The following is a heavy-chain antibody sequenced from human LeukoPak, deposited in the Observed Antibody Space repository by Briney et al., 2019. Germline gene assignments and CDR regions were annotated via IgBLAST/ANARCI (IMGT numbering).Heavy chain of an antibody. CDR2: ISTNGGST. J-gene: IGHJ5*02. Sequence: GGSLRLSCEASGFTFSSYAMSWVRQAPGKGLEWVSGISTNGGSTSYADSVKGRLTISRDNPRNMLYMEMNSLRAEDTAVYYCTRGHYLGFDPWGQGVLVTVSA. CDR3: TRGHYLGFDP. CDR1: GFTFSSYA. D-gene: IGHD2/OR15-2a*01. V-gene: IGHV3-23*01.